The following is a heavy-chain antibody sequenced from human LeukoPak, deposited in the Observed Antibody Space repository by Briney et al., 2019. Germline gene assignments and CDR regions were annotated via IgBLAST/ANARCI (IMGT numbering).Heavy chain of an antibody. J-gene: IGHJ4*02. V-gene: IGHV3-48*03. Sequence: GGSLRLSCAASGFTFSNYEMNWVRQAPGKGLEWVSYISDSGSSIYYADSVKGRFTISRDNAKNSLYLQMNSLRAEDTAVYYCASVTIVGPTVDYWGQGTLVTVSS. CDR3: ASVTIVGPTVDY. CDR1: GFTFSNYE. CDR2: ISDSGSSI. D-gene: IGHD1-26*01.